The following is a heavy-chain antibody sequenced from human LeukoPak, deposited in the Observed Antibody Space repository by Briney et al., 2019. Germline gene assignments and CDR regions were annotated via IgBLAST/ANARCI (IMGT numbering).Heavy chain of an antibody. J-gene: IGHJ4*02. Sequence: SETLSLTCTVSGGSISSYYWSWIRQPPGKGLEWIGYIYYNGSTNYNPSLKSRVTISVDTSKNQFSLKLSSVTAADTAVYYCARGKQWLVQYYFDYWGQGTLVTVSS. V-gene: IGHV4-59*01. CDR3: ARGKQWLVQYYFDY. CDR1: GGSISSYY. D-gene: IGHD6-19*01. CDR2: IYYNGST.